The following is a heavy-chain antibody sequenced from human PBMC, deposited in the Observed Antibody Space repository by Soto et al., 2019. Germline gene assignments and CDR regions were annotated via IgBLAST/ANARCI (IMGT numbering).Heavy chain of an antibody. CDR1: GGSFSGYY. CDR3: ARRAFYYGMDV. CDR2: INHSGST. V-gene: IGHV4-34*01. J-gene: IGHJ6*02. Sequence: SETLSLTCAVYGGSFSGYYWSWIRQPPGKGLEWIGEINHSGSTNYNPSLKSRVTISVDTSKNQFSLKLSSVTAADTAVYYCARRAFYYGMDVWGQGTTGTSP.